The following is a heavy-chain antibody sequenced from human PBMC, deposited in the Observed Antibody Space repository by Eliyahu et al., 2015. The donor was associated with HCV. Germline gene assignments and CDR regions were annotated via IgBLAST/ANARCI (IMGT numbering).Heavy chain of an antibody. CDR1: GFTXXSYK. J-gene: IGHJ4*02. Sequence: EVQLVESGGGLVQPGGSLRLSCAASGFTXXSYKMNWVRQAPGKGVEWVSYFSSRGNNIFYADSVKGRFTISRDNAKNSVYLEMNSLRVEDTALYYCARGGTAVGDPSLDYWGQGTLVTVSS. D-gene: IGHD1-26*01. CDR2: FSSRGNNI. CDR3: ARGGTAVGDPSLDY. V-gene: IGHV3-48*03.